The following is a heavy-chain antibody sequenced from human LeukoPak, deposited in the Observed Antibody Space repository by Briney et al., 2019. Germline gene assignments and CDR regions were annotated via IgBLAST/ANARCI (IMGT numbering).Heavy chain of an antibody. CDR1: GGSISSGSYY. Sequence: SETLSLTCTVSGGSISSGSYYWSWIRQPAGKGLEWIGRIYTSGSTNYNPSLKSRVTISVDTSKNQFSLKLSSVTAADTAVYYCARGFKRGILGPYYYMDVWGKGTTVTLSS. V-gene: IGHV4-61*02. CDR3: ARGFKRGILGPYYYMDV. J-gene: IGHJ6*03. CDR2: IYTSGST. D-gene: IGHD3-16*01.